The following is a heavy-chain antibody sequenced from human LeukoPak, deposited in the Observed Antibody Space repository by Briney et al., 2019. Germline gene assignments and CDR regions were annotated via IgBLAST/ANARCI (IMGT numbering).Heavy chain of an antibody. Sequence: QPGGSLRLSCAASGLHFSGTAMSWVRQAPGKGLEWVSAISHDGMNAHYADSVKGRFTISRDNSKKTVSLEMSSLTAADTGVYYCAKDGAQYSSGPECDPRGQGALVTVSP. D-gene: IGHD6-19*01. CDR2: ISHDGMNA. CDR3: AKDGAQYSSGPECDP. V-gene: IGHV3-23*01. J-gene: IGHJ5*02. CDR1: GLHFSGTA.